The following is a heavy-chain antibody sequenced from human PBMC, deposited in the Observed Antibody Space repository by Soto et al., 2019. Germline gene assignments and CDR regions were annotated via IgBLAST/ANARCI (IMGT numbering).Heavy chain of an antibody. CDR2: IIPILGIA. Sequence: SVKVSCKASGGTFSSYTISWVRQAPGQGLEWMGRIIPILGIANYAQKFQGRVTITADKSTSTAYMELSSLRSEDTAVYYCATLYGDYVRDYWGQGTLVTVSS. J-gene: IGHJ4*02. V-gene: IGHV1-69*02. CDR1: GGTFSSYT. D-gene: IGHD4-17*01. CDR3: ATLYGDYVRDY.